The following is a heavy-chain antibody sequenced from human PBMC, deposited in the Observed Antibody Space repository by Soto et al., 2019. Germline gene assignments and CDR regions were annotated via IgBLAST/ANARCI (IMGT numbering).Heavy chain of an antibody. Sequence: QVHLVESGGGVVQPGGSLRLSCAGSGFTFSDYGMHWVRQAPGKGLEWVAVLWYDGSGAYYTDSVRGRFTISRVNSKNTLDLQMNILRDEDTDVYYCARDSVRFFEHFSKDYFDYWGQGTRVTVSS. J-gene: IGHJ4*02. V-gene: IGHV3-33*08. CDR2: LWYDGSGA. D-gene: IGHD3-3*01. CDR3: ARDSVRFFEHFSKDYFDY. CDR1: GFTFSDYG.